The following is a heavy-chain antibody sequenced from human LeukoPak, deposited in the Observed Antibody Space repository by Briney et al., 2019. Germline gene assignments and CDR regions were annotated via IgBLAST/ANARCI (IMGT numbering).Heavy chain of an antibody. V-gene: IGHV4-4*07. D-gene: IGHD3-22*01. Sequence: PSETLSLTCTVSGGSISSYYWSWIRQPAGKGLEWIGRIYTSGSTDYNPSLRSRVSMSVDTSENQFSLKLSSVTAADTAVYYCARDQYYYDSSGKYYMDVWGKGTTVTISS. CDR2: IYTSGST. CDR3: ARDQYYYDSSGKYYMDV. J-gene: IGHJ6*03. CDR1: GGSISSYY.